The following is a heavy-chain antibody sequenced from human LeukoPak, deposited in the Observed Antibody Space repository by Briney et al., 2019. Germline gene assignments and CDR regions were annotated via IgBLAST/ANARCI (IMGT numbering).Heavy chain of an antibody. D-gene: IGHD2-15*01. V-gene: IGHV3-48*03. CDR3: ARVRSGLHMDV. J-gene: IGHJ6*02. CDR2: ISSRGTTI. Sequence: GGSLRLSCAASGFTFSRYAMSWVRQAPGKGLEWVSYISSRGTTIYYVDSVKGRFTISRDNAKNSLYLQMNSLRAEDTALYYCARVRSGLHMDVWGQGTTVTVSS. CDR1: GFTFSRYA.